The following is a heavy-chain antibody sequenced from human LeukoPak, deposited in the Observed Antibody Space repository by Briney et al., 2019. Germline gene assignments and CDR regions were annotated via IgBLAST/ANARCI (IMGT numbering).Heavy chain of an antibody. V-gene: IGHV3-23*01. D-gene: IGHD1-26*01. Sequence: GGSLRLSCAASGFIFSSHGMNWVRQAPGKGLEWVSGISPSGDITYYADSVKGRFTISRDNSKNRVYLQMGSLRAEDMAVYYCARERTGARALDPWGQGTLVTVSS. CDR1: GFIFSSHG. CDR2: ISPSGDIT. J-gene: IGHJ5*02. CDR3: ARERTGARALDP.